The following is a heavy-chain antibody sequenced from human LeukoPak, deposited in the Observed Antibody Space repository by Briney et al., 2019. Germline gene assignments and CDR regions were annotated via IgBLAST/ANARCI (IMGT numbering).Heavy chain of an antibody. CDR3: ASWAILTGPFDY. V-gene: IGHV4-59*01. Sequence: SETLSLTCTFSGGSISSYYWSWIRQPPGKGLEWIGYIYYSGSTNYNPSLKSRVTISVDTSKNQFSLKLSSVTAADTAVYYCASWAILTGPFDYWGQGTLVTVSS. CDR2: IYYSGST. D-gene: IGHD3-9*01. J-gene: IGHJ4*02. CDR1: GGSISSYY.